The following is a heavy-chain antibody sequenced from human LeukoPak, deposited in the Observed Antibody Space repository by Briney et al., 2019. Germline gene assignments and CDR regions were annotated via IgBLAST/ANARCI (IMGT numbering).Heavy chain of an antibody. CDR2: ISGRGGST. J-gene: IGHJ4*02. V-gene: IGHV3-23*01. D-gene: IGHD2-15*01. CDR3: AKDVTIGYRDY. Sequence: PGGSLTLSCAVSGFTFSIYAMSWVSQAPGKGLGWVSAISGRGGSTYYADSVKGRFTISRDNSKNTLYLQMNSLRAEDTAVYYCAKDVTIGYRDYWGQGTLVTVSS. CDR1: GFTFSIYA.